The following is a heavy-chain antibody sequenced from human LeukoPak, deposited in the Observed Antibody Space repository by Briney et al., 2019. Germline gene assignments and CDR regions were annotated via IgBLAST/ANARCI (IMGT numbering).Heavy chain of an antibody. CDR3: ASLTTADAFDI. CDR2: VYYTGTT. CDR1: GGSISSRNYY. V-gene: IGHV4-39*07. J-gene: IGHJ3*02. Sequence: SETLSLTCTVSGGSISSRNYYWGWIRQPPGKGLEWIGGVYYTGTTYSNPSLKSRVTISVDTSKNQFSLKVSSVTAADTAVYYCASLTTADAFDIWGQGTMVTVSS. D-gene: IGHD3-22*01.